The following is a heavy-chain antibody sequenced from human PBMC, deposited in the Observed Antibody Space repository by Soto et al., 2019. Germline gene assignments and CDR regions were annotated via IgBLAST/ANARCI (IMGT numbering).Heavy chain of an antibody. D-gene: IGHD3-16*02. CDR3: ATVRGYRQDFDAFDI. CDR1: GFSFSNYA. V-gene: IGHV3-30-3*01. Sequence: QVQLVESGGGVVQPGRSLRLSCAASGFSFSNYAMHWVRQAPGKGLEWVAVISYDGSDKYYADSVKGRFTISRDNSKNTRYLQRINLRTEDTAVYYCATVRGYRQDFDAFDIWGPGTMVTVSS. CDR2: ISYDGSDK. J-gene: IGHJ3*02.